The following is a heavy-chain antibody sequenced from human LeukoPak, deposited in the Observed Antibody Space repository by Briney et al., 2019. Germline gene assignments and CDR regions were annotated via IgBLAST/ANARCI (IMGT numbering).Heavy chain of an antibody. J-gene: IGHJ4*02. Sequence: PGGSLRLSCAASGFTFNSYGMHWVRQAPGKGLEWVAVISYDGSNKYYADSVKGRFAISRDNSKNTLYLQMNSLRAEDTAVYYCAKDLDYTTYGYYFDYWGQGTLVTVSS. V-gene: IGHV3-30*18. CDR2: ISYDGSNK. CDR3: AKDLDYTTYGYYFDY. CDR1: GFTFNSYG. D-gene: IGHD4-11*01.